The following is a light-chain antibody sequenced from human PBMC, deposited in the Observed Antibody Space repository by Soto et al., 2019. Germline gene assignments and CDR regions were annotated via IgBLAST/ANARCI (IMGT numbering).Light chain of an antibody. CDR1: QNINNY. J-gene: IGKJ3*01. V-gene: IGKV1-39*01. Sequence: DIQMTQVPSSLSASVGDRVTITCRASQNINNYLNWYQQKPGKAPNLLIYDASNLQSGVSSRFSGSGSARDFHLTISSLHREGFASYYFQKSYSPFPFGPGTKGDLK. CDR3: QKSYSPFP. CDR2: DAS.